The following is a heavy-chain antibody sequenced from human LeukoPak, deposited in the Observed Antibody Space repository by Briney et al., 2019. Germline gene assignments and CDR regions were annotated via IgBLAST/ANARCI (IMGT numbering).Heavy chain of an antibody. D-gene: IGHD3-10*01. J-gene: IGHJ4*02. CDR1: GFTFSSYG. Sequence: GGSLRLSCAASGFTFSSYGMSWVRQAPGKGLEWVSAISGSGGSTYYADSVKGRFTISRDNSKNTLYLQMNSLRAEDTAVYYCARDRSPGNFDYWGQGTLVTVSS. CDR3: ARDRSPGNFDY. V-gene: IGHV3-23*01. CDR2: ISGSGGST.